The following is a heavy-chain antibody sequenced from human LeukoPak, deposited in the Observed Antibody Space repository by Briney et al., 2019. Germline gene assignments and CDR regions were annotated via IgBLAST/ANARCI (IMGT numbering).Heavy chain of an antibody. J-gene: IGHJ4*02. CDR1: GFSLRSNA. Sequence: GGSLRLSCAASGFSLRSNAVHWVRQAPGKGLDWVTVISHDGSKIYYADSVKGRFTFSRDTSKNTLYLQMNSLRVEDTAVYYCARVASGTYYVIDFWGQGTLVTVSS. CDR3: ARVASGTYYVIDF. CDR2: ISHDGSKI. V-gene: IGHV3-30*04. D-gene: IGHD1-26*01.